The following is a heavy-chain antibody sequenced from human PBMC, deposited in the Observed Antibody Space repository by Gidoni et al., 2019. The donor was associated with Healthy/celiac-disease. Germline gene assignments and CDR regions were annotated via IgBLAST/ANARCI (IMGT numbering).Heavy chain of an antibody. CDR2: ISGSGGST. D-gene: IGHD3-3*01. Sequence: EVQLLESGGGLVQPGGSLRLSCAASGFTFGSYAMSWVRQAPGKGLEWVSAISGSGGSTYYADSVKGRFTISRDNSKNTLYLQMNSLRAEDTAVYYCAKRSGVWGVVIIGFDYWGQGTLVTVSS. J-gene: IGHJ4*02. CDR1: GFTFGSYA. V-gene: IGHV3-23*01. CDR3: AKRSGVWGVVIIGFDY.